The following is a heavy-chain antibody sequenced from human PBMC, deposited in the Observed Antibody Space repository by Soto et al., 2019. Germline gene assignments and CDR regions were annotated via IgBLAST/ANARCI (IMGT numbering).Heavy chain of an antibody. J-gene: IGHJ3*02. CDR1: GGSISSYY. CDR2: IYYSGST. Sequence: SETLSLTSTVSGGSISSYYWSWIRQPPGKGLEWIGYIYYSGSTNYNPSLKSRFTISVDTSKNQFSLKLSSATFADTALYYWARHDILTGYYNVMAFDIWGQGTMVT. V-gene: IGHV4-59*08. D-gene: IGHD3-9*01. CDR3: ARHDILTGYYNVMAFDI.